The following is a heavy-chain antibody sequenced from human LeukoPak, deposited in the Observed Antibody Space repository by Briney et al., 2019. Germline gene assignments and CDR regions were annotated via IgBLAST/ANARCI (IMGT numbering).Heavy chain of an antibody. CDR3: ARDPNGDYLGAFDF. CDR1: GFTFSSYA. V-gene: IGHV3-23*01. D-gene: IGHD4-17*01. CDR2: IRGSGDIT. J-gene: IGHJ3*01. Sequence: GRSLRLSCAASGFTFSSYAMISVRQAPGKGREWVSAIRGSGDITLYADSVKGRFTISRDNSKNTLYLQMNRLRGEDTAVYYCARDPNGDYLGAFDFRGQGTMASVSS.